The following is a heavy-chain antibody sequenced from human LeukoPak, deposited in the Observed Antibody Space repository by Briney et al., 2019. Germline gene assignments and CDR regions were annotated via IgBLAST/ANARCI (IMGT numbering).Heavy chain of an antibody. CDR1: GGSFSGYY. V-gene: IGHV4-34*01. CDR3: PRGKTWYSRRQNDNWFDP. Sequence: SETLSLTCAVYGGSFSGYYWSWIRQPPGKGLEWIGEINHSGSTNYNPSLKSRVTISVDTSKNQFSLKLSSVTAADKAVYYCPRGKTWYSRRQNDNWFDPWGQGTLVTVSS. D-gene: IGHD6-13*01. J-gene: IGHJ5*02. CDR2: INHSGST.